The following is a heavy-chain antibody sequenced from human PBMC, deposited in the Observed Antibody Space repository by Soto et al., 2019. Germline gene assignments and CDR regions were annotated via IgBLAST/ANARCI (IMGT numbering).Heavy chain of an antibody. D-gene: IGHD6-13*01. J-gene: IGHJ6*02. V-gene: IGHV4-34*01. CDR1: GGSFSGYY. CDR3: ARAFRRSWYYYYYGMDV. Sequence: TSETLSLTCAVYGGSFSGYYWSWIRQPPGKGLEWIGEINHSGSTNYNPSLKSRVTISVDTSKNQFSLKLSSVTAADTAVYYCARAFRRSWYYYYYGMDVWGQGATVTVSS. CDR2: INHSGST.